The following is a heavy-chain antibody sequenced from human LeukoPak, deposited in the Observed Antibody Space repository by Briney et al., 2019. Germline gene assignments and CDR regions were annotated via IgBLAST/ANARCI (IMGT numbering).Heavy chain of an antibody. CDR2: ISSSSSYI. CDR3: ARDLSSSAFYYYYYMDV. Sequence: PGGSLRLSCAASGFTFSSYSMNWVRQAPGKGLEWVSSISSSSSYIYYADSVKGRFTISRDNAKNSLYLQMNNLRAEDTAVYYCARDLSSSAFYYYYYMDVWGKGTTVTVSS. V-gene: IGHV3-21*01. J-gene: IGHJ6*03. D-gene: IGHD6-25*01. CDR1: GFTFSSYS.